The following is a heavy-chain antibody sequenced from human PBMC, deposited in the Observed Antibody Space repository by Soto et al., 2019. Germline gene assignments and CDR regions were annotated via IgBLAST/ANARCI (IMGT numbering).Heavy chain of an antibody. D-gene: IGHD3-22*01. Sequence: EVQLLESGGGLVQPGGSLRLSCAASGFTFSSYAMSWVREAPGKGLEWVSAISGSGGSTYYADSVKGRFTISRDNSKNTLYLQMNSLRAEDTAVYYCAKDRGVANHYDSAFQHWGQGTLVTVSS. CDR1: GFTFSSYA. J-gene: IGHJ1*01. V-gene: IGHV3-23*01. CDR3: AKDRGVANHYDSAFQH. CDR2: ISGSGGST.